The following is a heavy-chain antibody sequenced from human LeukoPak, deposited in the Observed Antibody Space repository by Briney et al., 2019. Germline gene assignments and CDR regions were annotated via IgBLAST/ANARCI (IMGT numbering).Heavy chain of an antibody. J-gene: IGHJ4*02. V-gene: IGHV4-4*02. Sequence: SETLSLTCAVSGGSISSNNWWSWVRQPPGKGLEWIGEVYHSGITTYEPSLKSRVTMSVDKSKNEFSLKVNSVTAADTAVYYCARAGFALAPHRGTPFDYWGQGTLVTVSS. CDR2: VYHSGIT. CDR3: ARAGFALAPHRGTPFDY. CDR1: GGSISSNNW. D-gene: IGHD6-6*01.